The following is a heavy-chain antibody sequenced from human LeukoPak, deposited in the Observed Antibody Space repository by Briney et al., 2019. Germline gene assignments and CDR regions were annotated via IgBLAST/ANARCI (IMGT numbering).Heavy chain of an antibody. J-gene: IGHJ6*03. CDR2: IYKNAIT. CDR3: ARSLRVRGVPDYMDV. V-gene: IGHV3-53*01. Sequence: PGGSLRLSCAASGFTFSSYSMNWVRQAPGKGLEWVSVIYKNAITYYADTVKGRFTISRDNSKNMLYLQMNSLRADDTAVYYCARSLRVRGVPDYMDVWGKGTTATISS. CDR1: GFTFSSYS. D-gene: IGHD3-10*01.